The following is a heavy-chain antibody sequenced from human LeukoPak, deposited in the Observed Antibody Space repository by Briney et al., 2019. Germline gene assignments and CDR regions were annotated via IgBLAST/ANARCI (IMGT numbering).Heavy chain of an antibody. CDR2: ISYDGSNK. CDR1: GFTFSSYG. Sequence: GGSLRLSCAASGFTFSSYGMHWVRQAPGKGLEWVAVISYDGSNKYYADSVKGRFTISRDNSKNTLYLQTNSLRAEDTAVYYCAKGPLLWFGEFLGYFDYWGQGTLVPVSS. V-gene: IGHV3-30*18. CDR3: AKGPLLWFGEFLGYFDY. D-gene: IGHD3-10*01. J-gene: IGHJ4*02.